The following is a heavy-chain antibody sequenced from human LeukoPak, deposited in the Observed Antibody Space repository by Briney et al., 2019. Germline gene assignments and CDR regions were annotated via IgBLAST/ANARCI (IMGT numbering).Heavy chain of an antibody. V-gene: IGHV4-4*02. J-gene: IGHJ4*02. D-gene: IGHD6-19*01. CDR1: GGSISSSNW. CDR2: IYHSGST. Sequence: SGTLSLTCAVSGGSISSSNWWSWVRQPPGKGLEWIGEIYHSGSTNYNPSLKSRVTISVDTSKNQFSLKLSSVTAEDTAVYYCARDSSGWYAEFDYWGQGTLVTVSS. CDR3: ARDSSGWYAEFDY.